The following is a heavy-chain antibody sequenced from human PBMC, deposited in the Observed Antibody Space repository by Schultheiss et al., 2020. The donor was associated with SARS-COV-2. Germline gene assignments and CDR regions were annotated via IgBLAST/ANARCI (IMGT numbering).Heavy chain of an antibody. J-gene: IGHJ3*02. Sequence: SETLSLTCTVSGGSINSSSYYWGWIRQPPGKGLEWIGSIYHSGSTYYNPSLKSRVTISVDTSKNQFSLKLSSVTAADTAVYYCARRSGYSYGHDAFDIWGQGTMVTVSS. CDR2: IYHSGST. CDR3: ARRSGYSYGHDAFDI. V-gene: IGHV4-39*07. CDR1: GGSINSSSYY. D-gene: IGHD5-18*01.